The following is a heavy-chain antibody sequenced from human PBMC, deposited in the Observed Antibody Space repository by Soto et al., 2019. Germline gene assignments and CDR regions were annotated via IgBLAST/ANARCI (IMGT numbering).Heavy chain of an antibody. Sequence: GGSLRLSCAASGFTFSSYGMHWVRQAPGKGLEWVAVISYDGSNKYYADSVKGRFTISRDNSKNTLYLQMNSLRAEDTAVYYCAKESYHSMVATPLDYWGQGTLVTVSS. CDR2: ISYDGSNK. J-gene: IGHJ4*02. V-gene: IGHV3-30*18. CDR3: AKESYHSMVATPLDY. D-gene: IGHD5-12*01. CDR1: GFTFSSYG.